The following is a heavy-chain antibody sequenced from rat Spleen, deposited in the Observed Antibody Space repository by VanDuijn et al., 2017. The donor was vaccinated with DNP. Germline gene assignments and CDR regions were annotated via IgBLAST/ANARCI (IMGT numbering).Heavy chain of an antibody. CDR2: ITNTGDST. CDR1: GFIFSNHW. V-gene: IGHV5-31*01. D-gene: IGHD1-2*01. J-gene: IGHJ3*01. CDR3: ARSDSYGFPY. Sequence: EVQLVESGGGPVQPGRSLKLSCLASGFIFSNHWMTWIRQAPGKGLEWVASITNTGDSTYYPDSVKGRFTISRDNAKSTLYLQMDSLRSEDTATYYCARSDSYGFPYWGQGTLVTVSS.